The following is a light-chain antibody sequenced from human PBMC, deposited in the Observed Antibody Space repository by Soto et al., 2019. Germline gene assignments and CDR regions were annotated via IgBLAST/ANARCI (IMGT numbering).Light chain of an antibody. CDR2: VGS. V-gene: IGKV2-28*01. CDR1: QSVLHSNGYNY. Sequence: IVITHSPLSLPVTPLYPASISCRASQSVLHSNGYNYLDWYLQKPGQSPQLLIYVGSNRASGVPDRFSGSGSGTDFTLKISRVEAEDVGLYYCMQALQAPLTFGQGTKVDIK. CDR3: MQALQAPLT. J-gene: IGKJ1*01.